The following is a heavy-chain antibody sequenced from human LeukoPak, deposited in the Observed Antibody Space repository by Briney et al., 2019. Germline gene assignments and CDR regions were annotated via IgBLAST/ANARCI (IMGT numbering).Heavy chain of an antibody. J-gene: IGHJ4*02. D-gene: IGHD5-24*01. CDR3: ARHATSSTSGPPYDY. CDR1: GGSISSYY. CDR2: IYYSGST. V-gene: IGHV4-59*08. Sequence: SETLSLTCTVSGGSISSYYWNWIRQSPGKGLEWIGYIYYSGSTNYSPSLKSRVTISLDTSKNQFSLKMSSVTAADTAVYYCARHATSSTSGPPYDYWGQGTLVTVSS.